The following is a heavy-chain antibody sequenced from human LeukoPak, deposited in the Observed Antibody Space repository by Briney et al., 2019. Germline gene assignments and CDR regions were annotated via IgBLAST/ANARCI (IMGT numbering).Heavy chain of an antibody. CDR1: GGSFSGYY. Sequence: PSETLSLTCAVYGGSFSGYYWSWIRQPPGKGLEWIGEINHSGSTNYNPSLKSRVTISVDTSKNQFSLKLSSVTAADTAVYYCARGCPYYYDSSGYLTLDYWGQGTLVTVSS. V-gene: IGHV4-34*01. J-gene: IGHJ4*02. CDR3: ARGCPYYYDSSGYLTLDY. D-gene: IGHD3-22*01. CDR2: INHSGST.